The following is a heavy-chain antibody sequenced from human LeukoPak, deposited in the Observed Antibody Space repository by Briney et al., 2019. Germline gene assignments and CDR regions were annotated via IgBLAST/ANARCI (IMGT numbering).Heavy chain of an antibody. Sequence: SETLSLTCTVSGGSISGYYWSWIRQPAGKGLEWIGRTYSCGFTDYNPSLKSRLTISTDTPKNQFTLNLISVTAADTAVYYCARGGSGYRREPYLYGVDVWGQGATVTVSS. V-gene: IGHV4-4*07. CDR1: GGSISGYY. D-gene: IGHD3-22*01. J-gene: IGHJ6*02. CDR3: ARGGSGYRREPYLYGVDV. CDR2: TYSCGFT.